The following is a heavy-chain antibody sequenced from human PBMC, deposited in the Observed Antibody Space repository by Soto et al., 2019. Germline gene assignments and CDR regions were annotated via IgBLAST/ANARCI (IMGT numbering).Heavy chain of an antibody. CDR2: IYHSGST. D-gene: IGHD5-18*01. Sequence: ASETLSLTCAVSGGSISSSNWWSWVRQPPGKGLEWIGEIYHSGSTNYNPSLKSRVTISVDKSKNQFSLKLSSVAAADTAVYYCARAIGYGSYYYYGMDVWGQGTTVTV. J-gene: IGHJ6*02. CDR1: GGSISSSNW. V-gene: IGHV4-4*02. CDR3: ARAIGYGSYYYYGMDV.